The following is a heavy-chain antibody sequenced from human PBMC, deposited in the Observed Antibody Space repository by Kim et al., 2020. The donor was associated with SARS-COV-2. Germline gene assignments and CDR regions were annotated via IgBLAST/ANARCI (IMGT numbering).Heavy chain of an antibody. J-gene: IGHJ4*02. Sequence: YAQKFQGRVTMTRNTSISTAYMELSSLRSEDTAVYYCARDKYSSGKPFDYWGQGTLVTVSS. CDR3: ARDKYSSGKPFDY. D-gene: IGHD6-19*01. V-gene: IGHV1-8*01.